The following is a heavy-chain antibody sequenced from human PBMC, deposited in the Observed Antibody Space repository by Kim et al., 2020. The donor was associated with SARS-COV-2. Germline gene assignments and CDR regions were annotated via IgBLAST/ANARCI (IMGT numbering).Heavy chain of an antibody. D-gene: IGHD3-10*01. V-gene: IGHV1-24*01. CDR3: ATLYGSGSFTFDY. Sequence: YEQKFQGRVTMTEDTSTDTAYMELSSLRSEDTAVYYCATLYGSGSFTFDYWGQGTLVTVSS. J-gene: IGHJ4*02.